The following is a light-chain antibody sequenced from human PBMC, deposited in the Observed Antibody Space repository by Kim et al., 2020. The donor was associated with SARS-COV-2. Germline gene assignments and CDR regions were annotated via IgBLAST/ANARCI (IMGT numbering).Light chain of an antibody. CDR2: QDT. CDR1: ELGDKY. Sequence: SVSPGQTASITCSGDELGDKYVCWYQQKPGQSPVLVIYQDTKRPSGIPERFSGSNSGNTATLTISGTQPVDDADYYCQAWDSSTGFFGAGTKVTVL. CDR3: QAWDSSTGF. V-gene: IGLV3-1*01. J-gene: IGLJ1*01.